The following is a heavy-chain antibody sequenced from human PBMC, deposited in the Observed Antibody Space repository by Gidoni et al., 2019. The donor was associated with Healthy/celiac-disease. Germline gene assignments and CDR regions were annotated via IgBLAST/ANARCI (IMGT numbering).Heavy chain of an antibody. Sequence: EVQLVESGGGLVQPGGSLRLSCAASGFTFSSYSMNWVRQAPGKGLEWVSYISSSSSTIYYADSVKGRFTISRDNAKNSLYLQMNSLRAEDTAVYYCARAGEIVVVPGYYYGMDVWGQGTTVTVSS. D-gene: IGHD2-2*01. CDR1: GFTFSSYS. V-gene: IGHV3-48*01. CDR2: ISSSSSTI. CDR3: ARAGEIVVVPGYYYGMDV. J-gene: IGHJ6*02.